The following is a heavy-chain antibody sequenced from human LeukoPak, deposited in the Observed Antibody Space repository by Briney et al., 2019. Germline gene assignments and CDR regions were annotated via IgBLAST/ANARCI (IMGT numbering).Heavy chain of an antibody. J-gene: IGHJ1*01. CDR1: GFTNSRLG. Sequence: GGSLPLSCSVSGFTNSRLGKYLLRQAPGKGLEWVAFLHSNGNNKYYADVVKGRFAISRDNSKNTLHLQMNSPRPQDKAVHYCARYWASREHFERWGQGTLVTVSS. CDR2: LHSNGNNK. V-gene: IGHV3-30*02. CDR3: ARYWASREHFER. D-gene: IGHD3-9*01.